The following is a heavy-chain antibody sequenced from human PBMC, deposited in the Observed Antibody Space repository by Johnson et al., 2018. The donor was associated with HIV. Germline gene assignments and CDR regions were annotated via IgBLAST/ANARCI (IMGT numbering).Heavy chain of an antibody. J-gene: IGHJ3*02. Sequence: QMLLVESGGGVVQPGRSLRLSCAASGFTFSSYGMHWVRQAPGKGLEWVAVISYDGSNKYFADSVKGRFTISRDNSKNTLYLQMSRLRAEDTAVYYCARGSYNFWSGEREAFDIWGQGTMVTVSS. V-gene: IGHV3-30*03. CDR1: GFTFSSYG. CDR2: ISYDGSNK. CDR3: ARGSYNFWSGEREAFDI. D-gene: IGHD3-3*01.